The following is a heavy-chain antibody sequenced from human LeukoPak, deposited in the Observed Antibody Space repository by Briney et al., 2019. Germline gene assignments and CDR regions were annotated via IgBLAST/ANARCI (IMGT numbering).Heavy chain of an antibody. D-gene: IGHD2-2*01. V-gene: IGHV4-59*01. CDR2: IFYNEGT. J-gene: IGHJ3*02. Sequence: PSQTLSLTCTVSSGSFRTYYWSWIRQPPGKGLEWIGYIFYNEGTSYNPSLKSRVTISVDTSNNQLSLKVNSVTAADTAMYYCVKSNSRYQPWTLDIWGRGTMVTVSS. CDR3: VKSNSRYQPWTLDI. CDR1: SGSFRTYY.